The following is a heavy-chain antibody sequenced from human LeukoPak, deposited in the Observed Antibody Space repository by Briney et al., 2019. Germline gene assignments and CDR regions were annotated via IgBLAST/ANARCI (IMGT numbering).Heavy chain of an antibody. CDR3: ARIESGRTYFYYYYMDV. V-gene: IGHV4-59*02. J-gene: IGHJ6*03. CDR1: GDSGSSPY. D-gene: IGHD2-15*01. Sequence: SETLSLTCAVSGDSGSSPYCTSSRQPPGKGLEWNGYISLTGTTNYNPSLKSRDAISVDPFKSQFSLILTAVTAADTAVHYGARIESGRTYFYYYYMDVWGKGTAVTVSS. CDR2: ISLTGTT.